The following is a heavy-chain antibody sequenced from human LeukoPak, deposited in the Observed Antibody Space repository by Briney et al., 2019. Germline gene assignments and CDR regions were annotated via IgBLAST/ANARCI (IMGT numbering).Heavy chain of an antibody. Sequence: TGGSLRLSCVASGFTFGKYWMSWVRQAPGKGLEWVANIKLDGSEKNYVDSVMGRFTISRDNTKNSLYLQMNSLRVEDTAVFYCARDQYDTWSRRGNFDSWGQGTLVIVSS. CDR1: GFTFGKYW. V-gene: IGHV3-7*03. CDR2: IKLDGSEK. CDR3: ARDQYDTWSRRGNFDS. D-gene: IGHD3-3*01. J-gene: IGHJ4*02.